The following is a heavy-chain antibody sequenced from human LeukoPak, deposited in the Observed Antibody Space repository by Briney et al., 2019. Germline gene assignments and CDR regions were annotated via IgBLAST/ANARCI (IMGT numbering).Heavy chain of an antibody. D-gene: IGHD3-9*01. CDR1: GGSITGYY. V-gene: IGHV4-34*01. J-gene: IGHJ4*02. CDR3: ARGNILTGYCFDF. Sequence: SETLSLTCAVYGGSITGYYWSWIRQTPGRGLEWVGEIHYTGATSYNPSLKSRAAISADTSKNQFSLRLSSVTAADTAVYYCARGNILTGYCFDFWGQGALVTVSS. CDR2: IHYTGAT.